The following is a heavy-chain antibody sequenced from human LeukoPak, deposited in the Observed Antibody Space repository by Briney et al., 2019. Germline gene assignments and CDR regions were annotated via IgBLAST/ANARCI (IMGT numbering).Heavy chain of an antibody. Sequence: PGGSLRLSCAASGFTFNDAWMNWVRQAPGKGLEWVGRIKRKTDGGTTDYAAPVKGRFTISRDDSKNTLNLQMNSLKTEDTAVYYCTTGNWGPHWGQGTLVTVSS. CDR2: IKRKTDGGTT. D-gene: IGHD7-27*01. CDR1: GFTFNDAW. V-gene: IGHV3-15*07. CDR3: TTGNWGPH. J-gene: IGHJ4*02.